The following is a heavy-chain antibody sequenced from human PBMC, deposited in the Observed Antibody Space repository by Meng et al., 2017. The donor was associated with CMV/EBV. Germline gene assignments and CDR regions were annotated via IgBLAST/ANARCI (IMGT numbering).Heavy chain of an antibody. Sequence: GESLKISCAASGFTFSSYAMSWVRQAPGKGLEWVSAISGSGGSTYYADSVKGRFTLSRDNSKNTLYLQMNSLRAEDTAVSYCAKASGRSQFDYWGQGTLVTVSS. D-gene: IGHD3-10*01. CDR1: GFTFSSYA. J-gene: IGHJ4*02. CDR3: AKASGRSQFDY. CDR2: ISGSGGST. V-gene: IGHV3-23*01.